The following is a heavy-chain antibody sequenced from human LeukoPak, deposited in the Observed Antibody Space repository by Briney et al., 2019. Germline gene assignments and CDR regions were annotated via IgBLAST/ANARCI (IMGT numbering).Heavy chain of an antibody. CDR3: AYLSRINLLREVLRIFDS. V-gene: IGHV2-26*01. D-gene: IGHD3-10*01. Sequence: SGPTLVNPTEPLPLTCTVSGFSLSNARMGVTWIRQPPGKALEWLAQIFSNDEKSYSTSLKSRLTISKDTSKSQVVLTMTNMDRLGTADNASAYLSRINLLREVLRIFDSWGQGTLVTVSS. CDR2: IFSNDEK. J-gene: IGHJ4*02. CDR1: GFSLSNARMG.